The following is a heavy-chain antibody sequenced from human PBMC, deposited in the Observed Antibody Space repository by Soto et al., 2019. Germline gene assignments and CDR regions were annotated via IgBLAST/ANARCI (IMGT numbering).Heavy chain of an antibody. J-gene: IGHJ6*02. Sequence: SETLSLTCTVSGGSISSGDYYWSWIRQPPGKGLEWIGYIYYSGSTCYNPSLKSRVTISVDTSKNQFSLKLSSVTAADTAVYYCARDNWNYGGMDVWGQGTTVTVSS. D-gene: IGHD1-20*01. CDR1: GGSISSGDYY. V-gene: IGHV4-30-4*01. CDR3: ARDNWNYGGMDV. CDR2: IYYSGST.